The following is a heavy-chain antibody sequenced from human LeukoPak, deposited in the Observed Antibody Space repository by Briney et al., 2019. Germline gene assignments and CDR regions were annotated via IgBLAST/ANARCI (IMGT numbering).Heavy chain of an antibody. Sequence: SETLSLTCTVSGGSISSSSYYWGWIRQPPGKGLEWIGSIYYSGSTYYNPSLKSRVTISVDTSKNQFSLKLSSVTAADTAVYYCARGWARGYPDYWGQGTLVTVSS. CDR1: GGSISSSSYY. CDR3: ARGWARGYPDY. J-gene: IGHJ4*02. V-gene: IGHV4-39*07. D-gene: IGHD3-16*02. CDR2: IYYSGST.